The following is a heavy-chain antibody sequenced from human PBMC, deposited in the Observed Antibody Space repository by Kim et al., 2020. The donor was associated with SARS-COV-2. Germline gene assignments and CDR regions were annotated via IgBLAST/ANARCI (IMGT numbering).Heavy chain of an antibody. D-gene: IGHD3-22*01. J-gene: IGHJ4*02. V-gene: IGHV3-21*01. CDR3: ARDEYYYDSSGYYNANDY. Sequence: GGSLRLSCAASGFTFSSYSMNWVRQAPGKGLEWVSSFSSSSSYIYYADSVKGRFTISRDNAKNSLYLQMNSLRAEDTAVYYCARDEYYYDSSGYYNANDYWGQGTLVTVSS. CDR1: GFTFSSYS. CDR2: FSSSSSYI.